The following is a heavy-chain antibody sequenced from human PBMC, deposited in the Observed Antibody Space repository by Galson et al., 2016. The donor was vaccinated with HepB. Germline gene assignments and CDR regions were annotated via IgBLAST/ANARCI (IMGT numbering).Heavy chain of an antibody. CDR2: IYYRGST. J-gene: IGHJ4*02. CDR3: ARGGSGYSYGYDY. V-gene: IGHV4-31*03. D-gene: IGHD5-18*01. Sequence: LSLTCTVSGGSISSGAYYWSWIRQHPGKGLEWIGYIYYRGSTYKNPSLKSRITMSIDTSKNQFSLKLSSVTAADTAVYYCARGGSGYSYGYDYWGQGTLVTASS. CDR1: GGSISSGAYY.